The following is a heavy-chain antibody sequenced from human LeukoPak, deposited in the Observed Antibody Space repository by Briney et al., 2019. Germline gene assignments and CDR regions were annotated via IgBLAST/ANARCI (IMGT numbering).Heavy chain of an antibody. CDR1: GVSFSTYY. D-gene: IGHD4-23*01. CDR2: VNHSGYT. CDR3: ARVPISGNPLWYYYYYMDV. V-gene: IGHV4-34*01. J-gene: IGHJ6*03. Sequence: PSETLSLTCDVSGVSFSTYYCSWIRQSPEKGLEWIGEVNHSGYTNLNPSLKSRVTISVDTSKNQFSLKLSSVTAADTAVYYCARVPISGNPLWYYYYYMDVWGKGTTVTVSS.